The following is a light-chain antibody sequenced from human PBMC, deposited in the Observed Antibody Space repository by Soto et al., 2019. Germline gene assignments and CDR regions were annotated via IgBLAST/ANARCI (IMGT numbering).Light chain of an antibody. CDR3: QQRSNWPGT. V-gene: IGKV3D-20*02. CDR2: GPS. Sequence: DIMLTQSPGTLSLSPGERATLSCRASQSVSSSYLAWYQQKPGQAPRLLIYGPSNRATGIPDRFSGSGSATDFTLTISSLEPEDFAVDYCQQRSNWPGTFGQGTKVDIK. CDR1: QSVSSSY. J-gene: IGKJ1*01.